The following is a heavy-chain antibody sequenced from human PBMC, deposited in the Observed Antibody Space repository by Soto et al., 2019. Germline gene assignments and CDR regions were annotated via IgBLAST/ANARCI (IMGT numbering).Heavy chain of an antibody. J-gene: IGHJ3*02. D-gene: IGHD3-22*01. CDR3: AKDLQQNYYDSPDAFDI. Sequence: PGGSLRLSCAASGFTFSSYAMSWVRQAPGKGLEWVSAISGSGGSTYYADSVKGRFTISRDNSKNTLYLQMNSLRAEDTAVYYCAKDLQQNYYDSPDAFDIWAQGTMVTVSS. CDR1: GFTFSSYA. CDR2: ISGSGGST. V-gene: IGHV3-23*01.